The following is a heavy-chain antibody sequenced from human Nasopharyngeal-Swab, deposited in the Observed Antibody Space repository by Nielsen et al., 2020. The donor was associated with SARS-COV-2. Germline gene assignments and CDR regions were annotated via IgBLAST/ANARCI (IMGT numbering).Heavy chain of an antibody. J-gene: IGHJ4*02. CDR3: ARSGYSNSDIDY. CDR2: IIPIFGTA. CDR1: GGTFSSYA. D-gene: IGHD6-6*01. Sequence: SVKVSGKASGGTFSSYAISWVRQAPGQGLEWMGGIIPIFGTADYAQKFQDRVTITADESTSTAYMELSSLRSEDTAVYYCARSGYSNSDIDYWGQGTLVTVSS. V-gene: IGHV1-69*13.